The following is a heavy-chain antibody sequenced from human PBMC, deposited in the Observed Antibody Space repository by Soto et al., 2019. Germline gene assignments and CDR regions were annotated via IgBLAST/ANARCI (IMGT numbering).Heavy chain of an antibody. D-gene: IGHD5-12*01. J-gene: IGHJ3*02. CDR1: GFTFSSYS. Sequence: VGSLRLTCAASGFTFSSYSMNWVRQAPGKGLEWVSSISSSSSYIYYADSVKGRFTISRDNAKNSLYLQMNSLRAEDTAVYYCARDWGGYSGYDDAFDIWGQGTMVTVSS. CDR2: ISSSSSYI. V-gene: IGHV3-21*01. CDR3: ARDWGGYSGYDDAFDI.